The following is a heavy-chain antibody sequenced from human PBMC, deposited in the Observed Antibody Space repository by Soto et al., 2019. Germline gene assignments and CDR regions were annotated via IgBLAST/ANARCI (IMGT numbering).Heavy chain of an antibody. D-gene: IGHD3-9*01. CDR3: ARANILTGYYVVSFDV. V-gene: IGHV4-34*01. J-gene: IGHJ2*01. CDR1: GGSFSAYY. CDR2: INHNGNS. Sequence: PSETLSLTCAASGGSFSAYYWSWIRQPPGRGLEWIGEINHNGNSNYNPALESRVTISVDTSKNQFSLKLISVTAADTAVYYCARANILTGYYVVSFDVWGSGTLVT.